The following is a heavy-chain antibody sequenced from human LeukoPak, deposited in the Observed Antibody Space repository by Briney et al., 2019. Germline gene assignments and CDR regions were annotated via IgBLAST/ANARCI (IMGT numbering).Heavy chain of an antibody. J-gene: IGHJ6*02. CDR2: IKSEADGMTT. Sequence: PGGSLRLSCAASEFTFTYAWMSWVRQAPGKGLEWVGRIKSEADGMTTDYAVPVKCRFTISRDDSENTLYMQMNSLRPGDTAVYYCTTDPTARHYYHYYSLDVWGQGATVTVSS. CDR1: EFTFTYAW. V-gene: IGHV3-15*01. CDR3: TTDPTARHYYHYYSLDV.